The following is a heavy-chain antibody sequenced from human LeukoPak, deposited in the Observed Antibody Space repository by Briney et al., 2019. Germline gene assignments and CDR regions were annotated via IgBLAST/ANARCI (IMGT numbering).Heavy chain of an antibody. CDR2: TYYRSKWYN. V-gene: IGHV6-1*01. CDR1: GDSVSSNSAA. CDR3: AKSTYYYGSGSLIYYFDY. Sequence: SQTLSLTCAISGDSVSSNSAAWNWIRQSPSRGLEWLGRTYYRSKWYNDYAVSVKSRITINPDTSKNQFSLQLNSVTPGDTAVYYCAKSTYYYGSGSLIYYFDYWGQGTLVTVSS. J-gene: IGHJ4*02. D-gene: IGHD3-10*01.